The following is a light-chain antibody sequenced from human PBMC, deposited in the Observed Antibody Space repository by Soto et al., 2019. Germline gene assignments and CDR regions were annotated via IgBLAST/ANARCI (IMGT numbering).Light chain of an antibody. Sequence: EIVMTQSPATLSVSPGERATLSCRASQSVSSKFAWYQQKPGQSPRLLIYGASTRATGIPARFSGSGSGTDFTLTISSLQSEDFAVYYCQQYKNWPLTFGGGTKVEIK. J-gene: IGKJ4*01. V-gene: IGKV3-15*01. CDR1: QSVSSK. CDR3: QQYKNWPLT. CDR2: GAS.